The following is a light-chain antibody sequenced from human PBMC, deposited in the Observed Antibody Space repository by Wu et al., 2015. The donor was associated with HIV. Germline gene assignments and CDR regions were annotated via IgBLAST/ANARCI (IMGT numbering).Light chain of an antibody. CDR2: SAS. CDR1: QSVSSN. Sequence: EIVLTQSPATLSLSPGERATLSCRASQSVSSNFAWYQQKPGQAPRLLIYSASTRATGIPARFSGSGSGTEFTLTISNMQSEDIAVYYCQQYSNWPRTFGQGTKVEFK. V-gene: IGKV3D-15*01. CDR3: QQYSNWPRT. J-gene: IGKJ1*01.